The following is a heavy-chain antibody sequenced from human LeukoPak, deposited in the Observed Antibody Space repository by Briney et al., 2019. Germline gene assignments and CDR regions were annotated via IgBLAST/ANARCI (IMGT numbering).Heavy chain of an antibody. CDR3: ARDRYYYDSGSYFYFDL. V-gene: IGHV4-61*01. CDR1: GGSVSSGSHY. CDR2: IYYSGST. J-gene: IGHJ2*01. D-gene: IGHD3-22*01. Sequence: PSETLSLTCTVSGGSVSSGSHYWSWMRQPPGKGLEWIGYIYYSGSTNYTPSLKSRVTISVDTSKNQFSLKLSSVTAADTAVYYCARDRYYYDSGSYFYFDLWGRGTLVTVSS.